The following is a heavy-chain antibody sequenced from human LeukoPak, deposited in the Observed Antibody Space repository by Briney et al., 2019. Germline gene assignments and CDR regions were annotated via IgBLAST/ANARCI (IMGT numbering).Heavy chain of an antibody. CDR2: IKQDGSEK. CDR3: AREAVAGQGDY. J-gene: IGHJ4*02. D-gene: IGHD6-19*01. Sequence: GGSLRLSCAASGSTFSSYWMSWVRQAPGKGLEWVANIKQDGSEKYYVDSVKGRFTISRDNAKNSLYLQMNSLRAEDTAVYYCAREAVAGQGDYWGQGTLVTVSS. CDR1: GSTFSSYW. V-gene: IGHV3-7*01.